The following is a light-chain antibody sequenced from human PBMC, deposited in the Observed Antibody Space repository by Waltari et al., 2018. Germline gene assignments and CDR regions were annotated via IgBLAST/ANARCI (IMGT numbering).Light chain of an antibody. V-gene: IGLV3-19*01. CDR3: NSRDSNNNRVF. J-gene: IGLJ2*01. Sequence: SELTQDPDVSVALGQTVSITCTGDRLGRYYESWYQQKPRQAPLLVIYGKNSRTPGIPDRFSGSSSGNTASLTITGAQAEDEADYYCNSRDSNNNRVFFGGGTKLTVL. CDR2: GKN. CDR1: RLGRYY.